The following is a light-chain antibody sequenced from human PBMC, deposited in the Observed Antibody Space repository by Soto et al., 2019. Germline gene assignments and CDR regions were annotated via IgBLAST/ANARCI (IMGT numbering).Light chain of an antibody. CDR1: RSVSGF. Sequence: EIVLTQSPATLSLSPGERATLSCRASRSVSGFLAWYQQKPGQAPRLLIYGASTRATGIPARFSGSGSGTEFTLTISSLQSEDFAVYYCQPYNNWPLTFGGGTKV. J-gene: IGKJ4*01. CDR2: GAS. V-gene: IGKV3-15*01. CDR3: QPYNNWPLT.